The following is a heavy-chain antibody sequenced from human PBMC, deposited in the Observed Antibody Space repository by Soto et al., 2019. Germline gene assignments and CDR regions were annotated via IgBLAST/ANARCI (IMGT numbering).Heavy chain of an antibody. CDR2: IYYSGST. CDR3: ARAGWGYCSGGSCAGWFDP. CDR1: GGSISSGGYY. Sequence: QVQLQESGPGLVKPSQTLSLTCTVSGGSISSGGYYWSWIRQHPGKGLEWVGYIYYSGSTYYNPSLKSRVTISVDTSKNQSSLELSSVTAADTAVYYCARAGWGYCSGGSCAGWFDPWGQGTLVTVSS. J-gene: IGHJ5*02. D-gene: IGHD2-15*01. V-gene: IGHV4-31*03.